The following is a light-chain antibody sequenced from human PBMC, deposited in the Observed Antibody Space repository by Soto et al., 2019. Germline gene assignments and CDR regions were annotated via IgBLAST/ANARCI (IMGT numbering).Light chain of an antibody. CDR1: SSDVGYYNY. J-gene: IGLJ2*01. Sequence: QSALTQPPSASGSPGQSVTISCTGTSSDVGYYNYVSWYQRHPGKAPKLMIYEVTNRPSGVPDRFSGSKSGNTASLTVSGLQAEDEADYYCTSYAGSNNVVFGGGTKLTVL. CDR3: TSYAGSNNVV. V-gene: IGLV2-8*01. CDR2: EVT.